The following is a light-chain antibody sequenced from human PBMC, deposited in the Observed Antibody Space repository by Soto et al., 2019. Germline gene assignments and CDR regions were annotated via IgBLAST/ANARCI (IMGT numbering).Light chain of an antibody. Sequence: EIVMTQSPATLSVSPGERATLSCRASQSVGSNLAWYQQKPGQAPRLLIYGASFRATGIPARFSGSGSGTEFTLTISSRQSEDLAVYYCQQYNNWPPYTFGQGTKLEIK. CDR2: GAS. J-gene: IGKJ2*01. V-gene: IGKV3-15*01. CDR1: QSVGSN. CDR3: QQYNNWPPYT.